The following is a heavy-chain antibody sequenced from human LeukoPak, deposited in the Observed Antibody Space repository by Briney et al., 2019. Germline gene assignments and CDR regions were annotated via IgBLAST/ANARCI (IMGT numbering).Heavy chain of an antibody. Sequence: PSETLSLTYTVSGDSMSSFYWNWIRQPAGKGLEWIGRILPSGTSFSIPSLRSRLTVSLDTSKNQFSLRLNSVTAADTAVYYCARESVIRGVSHFDYWGQGTLVTVSA. J-gene: IGHJ4*02. CDR3: ARESVIRGVSHFDY. D-gene: IGHD3-10*01. V-gene: IGHV4-4*07. CDR2: ILPSGTS. CDR1: GDSMSSFY.